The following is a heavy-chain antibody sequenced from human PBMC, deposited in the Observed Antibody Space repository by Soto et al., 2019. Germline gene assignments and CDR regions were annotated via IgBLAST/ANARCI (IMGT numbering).Heavy chain of an antibody. CDR2: INHSGST. D-gene: IGHD1-7*01. CDR3: ARFGRYNWNYRYWFDP. Sequence: SETLSLTCAVYGGSFSGYYWSWIRQPAGKGLEWIGEINHSGSTNYNPSLKSRVTISVDTSKNQFSLKLSSVTAADTAVYYCARFGRYNWNYRYWFDPWGQGTLVTVSS. V-gene: IGHV4-34*01. CDR1: GGSFSGYY. J-gene: IGHJ5*02.